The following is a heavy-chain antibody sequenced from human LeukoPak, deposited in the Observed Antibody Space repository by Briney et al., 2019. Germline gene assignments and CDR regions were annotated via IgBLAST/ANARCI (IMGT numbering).Heavy chain of an antibody. CDR1: GYTFTDCY. Sequence: GASVKVSCKASGYTFTDCYMHWVRQAPGQGLEWMGWPNPNSGDTNYAQKFQGRVSMTRDSSISTAYMDLSDLRSDDTAVYSCARGRNIEMTTMSGGSDYWGQGTLVTVSS. CDR3: ARGRNIEMTTMSGGSDY. CDR2: PNPNSGDT. D-gene: IGHD5-24*01. J-gene: IGHJ4*02. V-gene: IGHV1-2*02.